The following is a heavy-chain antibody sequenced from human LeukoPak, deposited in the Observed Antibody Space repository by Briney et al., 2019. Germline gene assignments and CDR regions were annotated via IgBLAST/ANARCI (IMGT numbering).Heavy chain of an antibody. CDR3: ASASSGYYYDNWFDP. CDR1: GYTFTSYD. Sequence: ASVKVSCKASGYTFTSYDINWVRQATGQGLEWMGWMNPNSGNTGYAQKFQGRVTMTRNTSISTAYMELSSLRSEDTAVYYCASASSGYYYDNWFDPWGQGTRVTVSS. D-gene: IGHD3-22*01. CDR2: MNPNSGNT. V-gene: IGHV1-8*01. J-gene: IGHJ5*02.